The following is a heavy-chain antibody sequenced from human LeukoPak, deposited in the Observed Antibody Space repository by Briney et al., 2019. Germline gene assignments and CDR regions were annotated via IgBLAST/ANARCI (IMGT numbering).Heavy chain of an antibody. CDR1: GYTFTTYA. CDR3: AVAPGDY. D-gene: IGHD2-21*01. CDR2: INPNSDYT. V-gene: IGHV1-2*02. Sequence: ASVKVSCKASGYTFTTYAIHWVRQAPGQRLEWMGWINPNSDYTFYAQKFQGRVTLTRDTSISTVYMELTTLTSDDTALYYCAVAPGDYWGQGTLVSVSA. J-gene: IGHJ4*02.